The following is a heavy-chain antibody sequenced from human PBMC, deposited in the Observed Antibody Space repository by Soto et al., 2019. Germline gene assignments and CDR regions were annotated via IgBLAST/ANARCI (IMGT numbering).Heavy chain of an antibody. CDR2: IIPIFGTA. CDR1: GGTFSSYA. CDR3: ARYIVVVVAATGWFDP. Sequence: QVQLVQSGAEVKKPGSSVKVSCKASGGTFSSYAISWVRQAPGQGLEWMGGIIPIFGTANYAQKFQGRVTITADDSTSTAYMELSSLRSEDTAVYYCARYIVVVVAATGWFDPWGQGTLVTVSS. D-gene: IGHD2-15*01. V-gene: IGHV1-69*12. J-gene: IGHJ5*02.